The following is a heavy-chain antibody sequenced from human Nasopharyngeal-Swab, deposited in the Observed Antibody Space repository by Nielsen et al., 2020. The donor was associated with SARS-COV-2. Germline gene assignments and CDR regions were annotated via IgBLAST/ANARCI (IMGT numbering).Heavy chain of an antibody. Sequence: SETLSLTCTVSGGSVSDYYWSWIRQPPGKGLEWLGYIYYSGDTNYNPSFKSRVAISIDTSKNQFSLELSSVTAADTAIYYCARRYNSGWYGWFDPWGQGTPVTVSS. CDR2: IYYSGDT. V-gene: IGHV4-59*08. D-gene: IGHD6-19*01. CDR3: ARRYNSGWYGWFDP. CDR1: GGSVSDYY. J-gene: IGHJ5*02.